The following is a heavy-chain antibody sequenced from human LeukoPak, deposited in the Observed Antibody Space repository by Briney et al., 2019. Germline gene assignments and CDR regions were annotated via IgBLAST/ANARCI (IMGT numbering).Heavy chain of an antibody. Sequence: GASVKVSCKASGYTFTGYYMHWVRQAPGQGLEWMGWINPNSGGTNYAQKFQGWVTMTRDTSISTAYMELSRLRSDDTAVYYCARGKDYSSSWYGVDYWGQGTLVTVSS. CDR3: ARGKDYSSSWYGVDY. J-gene: IGHJ4*02. CDR1: GYTFTGYY. CDR2: INPNSGGT. V-gene: IGHV1-2*04. D-gene: IGHD6-13*01.